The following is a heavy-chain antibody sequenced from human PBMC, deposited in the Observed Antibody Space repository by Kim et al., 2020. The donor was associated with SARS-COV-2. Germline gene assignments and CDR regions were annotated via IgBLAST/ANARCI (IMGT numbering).Heavy chain of an antibody. D-gene: IGHD6-19*01. CDR3: TTEPASGWYVY. V-gene: IGHV3-15*01. CDR2: R. Sequence: RDYAEPVKGRFTISRDDSKNTLYMQMNSLKTEDTAVYYCTTEPASGWYVYWGQGTLVTVSS. J-gene: IGHJ4*02.